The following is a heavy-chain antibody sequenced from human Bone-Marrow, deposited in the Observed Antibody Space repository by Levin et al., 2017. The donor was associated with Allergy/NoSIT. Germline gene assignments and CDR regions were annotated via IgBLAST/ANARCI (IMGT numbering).Heavy chain of an antibody. CDR2: VYGANST. CDR3: ATSRVATPGYFDY. Sequence: GGSLRLSCAASEFTVRTNYMSWVRQASGRGLDWVSVVYGANSTCYADSVKGRFTVSRDTSHNTVYLQMRSLRAEDTGVYYCATSRVATPGYFDYWGQGVLVTVSP. V-gene: IGHV3-53*01. CDR1: EFTVRTNY. D-gene: IGHD3-10*01. J-gene: IGHJ4*02.